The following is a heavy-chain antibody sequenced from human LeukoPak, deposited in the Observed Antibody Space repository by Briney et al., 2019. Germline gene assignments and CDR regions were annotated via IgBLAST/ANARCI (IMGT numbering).Heavy chain of an antibody. J-gene: IGHJ6*02. V-gene: IGHV5-51*01. Sequence: GESLKISCKGSGYSFTNYWIGGVRQMPGKGLEWMGIIYPADFDTRYSPSFEGQVTISADESISTAYLQLSSLKASDTAIYYCAKGFSGTYYGMDVWGQGTTVTVSS. CDR2: IYPADFDT. D-gene: IGHD3-10*01. CDR1: GYSFTNYW. CDR3: AKGFSGTYYGMDV.